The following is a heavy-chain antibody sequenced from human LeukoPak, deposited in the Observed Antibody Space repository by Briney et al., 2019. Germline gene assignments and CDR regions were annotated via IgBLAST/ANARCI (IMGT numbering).Heavy chain of an antibody. Sequence: GGSLRLSCAASGFTFSSYSMNWVRQAPGKELEWVSHITASGTAMFYADSVKGRFTISRDNAKNSLYLQMNSLRDEDTAVYYCASSGSYRFDYWGQGTLVTVSS. CDR3: ASSGSYRFDY. CDR1: GFTFSSYS. D-gene: IGHD1-26*01. J-gene: IGHJ4*02. CDR2: ITASGTAM. V-gene: IGHV3-48*02.